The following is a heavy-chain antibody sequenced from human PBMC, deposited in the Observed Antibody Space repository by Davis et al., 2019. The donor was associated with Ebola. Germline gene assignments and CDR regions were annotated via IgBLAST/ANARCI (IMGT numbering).Heavy chain of an antibody. V-gene: IGHV3-23*01. D-gene: IGHD6-19*01. Sequence: PGGSLRLSCAASGFTFSRFSMNWVRQAPGKGLQWVSGISNYGSNTNYADSVRGRFTISRDNSKNTLYLQMNSLSADDTAVYYCATCGFCVSSSGIDYRGQGTLVTVSS. J-gene: IGHJ4*02. CDR1: GFTFSRFS. CDR3: ATCGFCVSSSGIDY. CDR2: ISNYGSNT.